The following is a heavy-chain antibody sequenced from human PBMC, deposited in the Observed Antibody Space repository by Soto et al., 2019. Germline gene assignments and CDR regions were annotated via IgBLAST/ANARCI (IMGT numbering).Heavy chain of an antibody. Sequence: LRLSCAASGFTFSDYYMSWIRQAPGKGLEWVSVINSGGSTYYADSVKGRFTISRDNSKNTLYLQMNSLRAEDTAVYYCARDMVRGMDVWGQGTTVTVSS. CDR3: ARDMVRGMDV. CDR2: INSGGST. CDR1: GFTFSDYY. J-gene: IGHJ6*02. V-gene: IGHV3-66*01. D-gene: IGHD3-10*01.